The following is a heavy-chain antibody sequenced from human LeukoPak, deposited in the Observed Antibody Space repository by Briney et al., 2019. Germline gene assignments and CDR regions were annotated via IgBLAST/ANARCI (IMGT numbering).Heavy chain of an antibody. CDR3: ARDELGDILTGYPDALDI. Sequence: PGGSLRLSCAASGFTFSSYAMSWARQAPGKGLEWVAFIRYDGSDKYYADSVEGRFTISRDNSKNTLYLQMNSLRAEDTAVYYCARDELGDILTGYPDALDIWGQGTMVTVSS. J-gene: IGHJ3*02. D-gene: IGHD3-9*01. V-gene: IGHV3-30*02. CDR1: GFTFSSYA. CDR2: IRYDGSDK.